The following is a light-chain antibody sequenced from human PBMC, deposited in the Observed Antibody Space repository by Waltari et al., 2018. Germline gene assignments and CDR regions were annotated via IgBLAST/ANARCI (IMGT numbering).Light chain of an antibody. J-gene: IGLJ2*01. CDR3: GTWDSSLSAVV. Sequence: QSVLTQPPSVSAAPGQKVTISCSGSISNIGNSYVSWYQLLPGRAPKLLIYDKNRRPSGTPDRFSGSKSGTSATLGITGLQTGDEADYYCGTWDSSLSAVVFGAGTKLTVL. V-gene: IGLV1-51*01. CDR1: ISNIGNSY. CDR2: DKN.